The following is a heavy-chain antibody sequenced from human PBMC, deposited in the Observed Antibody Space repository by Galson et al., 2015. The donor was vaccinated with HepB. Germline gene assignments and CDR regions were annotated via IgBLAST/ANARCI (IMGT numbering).Heavy chain of an antibody. J-gene: IGHJ4*02. V-gene: IGHV4-39*01. CDR2: IYYSGST. CDR3: ATYYYDSSGYYSSIPGGSGG. CDR1: GGSISSSSYY. D-gene: IGHD3-22*01. Sequence: SETLSLTCTVSGGSISSSSYYWGWIRQPPGKGLEWIGSIYYSGSTYYNPSLKSRVTISVDTSKNQFSLKLSSVTAADTAVYYCATYYYDSSGYYSSIPGGSGGWGQGTLVTVSS.